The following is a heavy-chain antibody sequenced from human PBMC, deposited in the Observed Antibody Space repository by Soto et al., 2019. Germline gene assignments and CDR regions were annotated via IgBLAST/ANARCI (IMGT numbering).Heavy chain of an antibody. CDR2: ISSSSSYI. V-gene: IGHV3-21*01. D-gene: IGHD2-15*01. CDR1: GFTFSSYS. CDR3: AGGYCSGGSCWNYYYYYYMDV. Sequence: GSLRLSCAASGFTFSSYSMNWVRQAPGKGLEWVSSISSSSSYIYYADSVKGRFTISRDNAKNSLYLQMNSLRAEDTAVYYCAGGYCSGGSCWNYYYYYYMDVWGKGTTVTVSS. J-gene: IGHJ6*03.